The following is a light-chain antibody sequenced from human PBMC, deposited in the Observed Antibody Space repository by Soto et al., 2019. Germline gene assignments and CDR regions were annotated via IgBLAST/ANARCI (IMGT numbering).Light chain of an antibody. CDR3: QQYDNVPLT. J-gene: IGKJ4*01. Sequence: DIQMTQSPSSLSASVGDRVTITCQASLDITNDLNWYQQKPGKAPKVLIYEASNLETGVPSRFSGSGSGTDFTFTISSLQPEDIATYFCQQYDNVPLTFGGGTKVEIK. CDR1: LDITND. V-gene: IGKV1-33*01. CDR2: EAS.